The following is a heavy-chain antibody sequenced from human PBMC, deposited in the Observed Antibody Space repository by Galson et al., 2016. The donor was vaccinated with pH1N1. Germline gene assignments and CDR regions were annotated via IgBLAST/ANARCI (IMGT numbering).Heavy chain of an antibody. D-gene: IGHD2-21*02. CDR3: ARHRGGGGGDSYYFDY. V-gene: IGHV5-51*03. Sequence: QSGAEVTKPGDSLKIPCKASGYSFTNYWIGWVRQMPGKGLEWMGIIYPGDSDTRYSPSFQGQVTISADKSIDTAFLQWNSLKASDTAMYYCARHRGGGGGDSYYFDYWGQGALVTVSS. CDR2: IYPGDSDT. J-gene: IGHJ4*02. CDR1: GYSFTNYW.